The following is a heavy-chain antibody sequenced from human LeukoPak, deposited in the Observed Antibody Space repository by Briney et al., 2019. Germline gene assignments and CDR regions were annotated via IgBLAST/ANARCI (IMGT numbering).Heavy chain of an antibody. Sequence: GGSLRLSCAASGFTFSSYAMSWVRQAPGKGLEWVSAISGSGGSTYYADSVKGRFTISRDNSKDTLYLQMNSLRAEDTAVYYCAKVADIVVVPAADNWFDPWGQGTLVTVSS. CDR3: AKVADIVVVPAADNWFDP. CDR2: ISGSGGST. J-gene: IGHJ5*02. CDR1: GFTFSSYA. V-gene: IGHV3-23*01. D-gene: IGHD2-2*01.